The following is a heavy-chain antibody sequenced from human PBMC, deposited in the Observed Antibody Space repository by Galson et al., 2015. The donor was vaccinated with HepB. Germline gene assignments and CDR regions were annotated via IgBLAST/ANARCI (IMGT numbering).Heavy chain of an antibody. V-gene: IGHV4-30-2*01. Sequence: LSLTCVVSGGSLTNGGYSWSWIRQPPGKGLEWIGHIPHTGSPYYNPSLKSRLTISLDRSKNQIFLKVTSVTAADTAVYYCARDGSSANNVEYGMDVWGQGSTVTVSS. CDR3: ARDGSSANNVEYGMDV. CDR2: IPHTGSP. J-gene: IGHJ6*02. CDR1: GGSLTNGGYS. D-gene: IGHD1/OR15-1a*01.